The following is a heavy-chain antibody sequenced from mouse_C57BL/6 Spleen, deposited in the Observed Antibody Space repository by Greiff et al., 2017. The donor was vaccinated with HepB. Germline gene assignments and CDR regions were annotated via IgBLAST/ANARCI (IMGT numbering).Heavy chain of an antibody. V-gene: IGHV1-69*01. CDR3: ANSLYYPGAMDY. CDR2: IDPSDSYT. Sequence: VQLQQPGAELVMPGASVKLSCKASGYTFTSYWMHWVKQRPGQGLEWIGEIDPSDSYTNYNQKFKGKSTLTVDKSSSTAYMQLSSLTSEDSAVYYCANSLYYPGAMDYWGQGTSVTVSS. J-gene: IGHJ4*01. D-gene: IGHD1-1*01. CDR1: GYTFTSYW.